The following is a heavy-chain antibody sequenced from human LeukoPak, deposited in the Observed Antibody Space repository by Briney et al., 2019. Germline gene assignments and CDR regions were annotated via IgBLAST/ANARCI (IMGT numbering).Heavy chain of an antibody. CDR2: IKQDGSEK. J-gene: IGHJ3*02. CDR1: GFTFSSYW. V-gene: IGHV3-7*01. D-gene: IGHD1-26*01. Sequence: GGSLRLSCAASGFTFSSYWMSWVRQAPGKGLEWVAYIKQDGSEKYHVDSVRGRFTISRDNAKNSLYPQMNSLRAEDTAVYYCAIVEGIVGADDAFDIWGQGTMVTVSS. CDR3: AIVEGIVGADDAFDI.